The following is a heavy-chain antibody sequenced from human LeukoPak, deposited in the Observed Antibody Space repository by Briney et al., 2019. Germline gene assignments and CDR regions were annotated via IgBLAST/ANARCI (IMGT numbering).Heavy chain of an antibody. J-gene: IGHJ4*02. CDR2: ISGSNSYI. CDR1: GFTFNSYS. CDR3: ARGKFDFDY. Sequence: TGGSLRLSCAASGFTFNSYSMNWVRQAPGKGLEWVSSISGSNSYIYYADSVKGRFTISRDNAKNSLYLQMNSLRAEDTAVYYCARGKFDFDYWGQGTLVTVSS. D-gene: IGHD3-16*01. V-gene: IGHV3-21*01.